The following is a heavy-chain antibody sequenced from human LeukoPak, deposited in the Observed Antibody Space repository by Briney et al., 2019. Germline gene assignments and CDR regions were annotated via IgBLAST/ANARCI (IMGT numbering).Heavy chain of an antibody. J-gene: IGHJ6*02. Sequence: GGSLRLSCAASGFTFRSYGMHWVRQAPGKGLEWVAVISYDGSNKYYADSVKGRFTISRDSSKNTLYLQMNSLRAEDTAVYYCAKVGQSGSSGWYSSDYYYGMDVWGQGTTVTVSS. CDR1: GFTFRSYG. CDR2: ISYDGSNK. V-gene: IGHV3-30*18. D-gene: IGHD6-19*01. CDR3: AKVGQSGSSGWYSSDYYYGMDV.